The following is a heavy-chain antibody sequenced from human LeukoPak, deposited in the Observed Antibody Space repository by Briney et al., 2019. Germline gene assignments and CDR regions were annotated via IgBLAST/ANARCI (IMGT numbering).Heavy chain of an antibody. V-gene: IGHV1-69*13. CDR3: ARGYVPAAIQNYYYGMDV. CDR1: GYTFTSYA. Sequence: ASVKVSCKASGYTFTSYAMNWVRQAPGQGLEWMGGIIPIFGTANYAQKFQGRVTITADESTSTAYMELSSLRSEDTAVYYCARGYVPAAIQNYYYGMDVWGQGTTVTVSS. J-gene: IGHJ6*02. D-gene: IGHD2-2*02. CDR2: IIPIFGTA.